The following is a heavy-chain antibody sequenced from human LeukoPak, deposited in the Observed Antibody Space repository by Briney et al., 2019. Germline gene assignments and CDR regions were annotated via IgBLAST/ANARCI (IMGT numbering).Heavy chain of an antibody. CDR1: GFTFSWHA. Sequence: GGSLRLSCAASGFTFSWHAMNWVRQAPGKVLEWVSFISSSNSYINYADSVKGRFTISRDNAKNSLYLQMNSLRAEDTAVYYCASSRWLQLGYFDYWGQGTLVTVSS. J-gene: IGHJ4*02. CDR2: ISSSNSYI. V-gene: IGHV3-21*01. D-gene: IGHD5-24*01. CDR3: ASSRWLQLGYFDY.